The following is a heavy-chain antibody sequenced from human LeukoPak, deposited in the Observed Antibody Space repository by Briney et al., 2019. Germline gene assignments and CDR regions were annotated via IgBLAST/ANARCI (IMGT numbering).Heavy chain of an antibody. J-gene: IGHJ5*02. CDR2: INPNSGGT. Sequence: GASVKVSCKASGYTFTGYYMHWVRRAPGQGLEWMGWINPNSGGTNYAQKFQGRVTMTRDTSISTAYMELSRLRSDDTAVYYCARNPLGYCSSTSCYEGDWFDPWGQGTLVTVSS. V-gene: IGHV1-2*02. D-gene: IGHD2-2*03. CDR1: GYTFTGYY. CDR3: ARNPLGYCSSTSCYEGDWFDP.